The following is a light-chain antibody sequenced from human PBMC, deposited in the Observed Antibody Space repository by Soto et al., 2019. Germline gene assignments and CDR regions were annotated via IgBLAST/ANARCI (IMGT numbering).Light chain of an antibody. CDR2: EVS. Sequence: QSALTQPASVSGSPGQSITISCTGTSSDVGGYNFVSWYQQHPGKAPRLIIYEVSSRPSGVSYRFSGSKSGNTASLTISGLQAEDEADYYYSSYTLRNTLVLFGGGTKLTVL. CDR3: SSYTLRNTLVL. V-gene: IGLV2-14*01. J-gene: IGLJ3*02. CDR1: SSDVGGYNF.